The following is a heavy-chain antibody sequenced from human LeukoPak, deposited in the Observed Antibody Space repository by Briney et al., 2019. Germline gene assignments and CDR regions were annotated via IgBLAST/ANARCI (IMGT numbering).Heavy chain of an antibody. V-gene: IGHV4-39*01. CDR2: IYYSGST. Sequence: PSETLSLTCTVSGGSISSMSYYWGWVRQPPGKGLEWIASIYYSGSTYYNPSLKSRVTISVDMSKNQFSLKLSSVTAADTAVYYCARVRYVAGMRQTFYYCGQGALVTVSS. D-gene: IGHD6-19*01. CDR1: GGSISSMSYY. J-gene: IGHJ4*02. CDR3: ARVRYVAGMRQTFYY.